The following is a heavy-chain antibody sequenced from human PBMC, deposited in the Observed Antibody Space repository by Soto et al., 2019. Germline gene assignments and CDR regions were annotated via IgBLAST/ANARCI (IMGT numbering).Heavy chain of an antibody. D-gene: IGHD4-4*01. V-gene: IGHV4-34*01. CDR1: GGSYSRYY. CDR3: ARIWTTTDYYYYHMDV. CDR2: INHSEST. Sequence: SQTLSLTSAVYGGSYSRYYWSWIRQHAGKGLEWIREINHSESTNYNPSLKSRVTISVDTSKNQFSRKLSSVSAADTAVYYCARIWTTTDYYYYHMDVWGQGTSVTVSS. J-gene: IGHJ6*02.